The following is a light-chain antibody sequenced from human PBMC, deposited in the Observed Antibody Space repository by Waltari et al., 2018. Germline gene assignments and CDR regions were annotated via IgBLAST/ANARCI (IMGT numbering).Light chain of an antibody. V-gene: IGKV3-20*01. CDR1: QSVSRV. Sequence: EIVLTQSPGRLSSSPGERATLPCRASQSVSRVLAWYQQKPGQAPRLLILGASNMATGIPDRFSGSGSETDFSLTISRLEPEDFAVYYCQHYVRLPATFGRGTKVEIK. CDR2: GAS. CDR3: QHYVRLPAT. J-gene: IGKJ1*01.